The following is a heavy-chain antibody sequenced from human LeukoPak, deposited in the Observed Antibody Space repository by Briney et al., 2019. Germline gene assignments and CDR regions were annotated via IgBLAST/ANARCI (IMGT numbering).Heavy chain of an antibody. CDR2: INPSGGST. Sequence: GASVKVSCKASGYAFTGYYMHWVRQAPGQGLEWMGIINPSGGSTSYAQKFQGRVTMTRDTSTSTVYMELSSLRSEDTAVYYCAREAAYSSGWRYFDYWGQGTLVTVSS. CDR1: GYAFTGYY. J-gene: IGHJ4*02. V-gene: IGHV1-46*01. D-gene: IGHD6-19*01. CDR3: AREAAYSSGWRYFDY.